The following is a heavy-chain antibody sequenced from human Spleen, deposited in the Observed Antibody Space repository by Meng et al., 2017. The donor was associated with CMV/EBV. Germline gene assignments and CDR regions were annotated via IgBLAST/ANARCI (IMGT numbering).Heavy chain of an antibody. V-gene: IGHV3-30-3*01. Sequence: GESLKISCAASGFRFSRYAMHWVRQAPGKGLEWVAVITFDGSQKNYADSVKGRFTIFRDNSKNTLYLQMNSLKTEDTAVYYCARVIMEWLNYFDYWGQGTVVTVSS. D-gene: IGHD3-3*01. CDR2: ITFDGSQK. CDR3: ARVIMEWLNYFDY. CDR1: GFRFSRYA. J-gene: IGHJ4*02.